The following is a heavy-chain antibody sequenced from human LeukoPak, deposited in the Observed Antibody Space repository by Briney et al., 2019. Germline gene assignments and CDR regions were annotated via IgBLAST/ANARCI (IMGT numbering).Heavy chain of an antibody. CDR2: ISGSGGST. CDR1: GFTFSSYA. Sequence: GGSLRLSCATSGFTFSSYAMSRVRKAPGKGLEWVSAISGSGGSTYYADSVKGRFTISRDNSKNTLYLQMNSLRAEDTAVYYCAKEPIQYYDFWSGPSEFDYWGQGTLVTVSS. CDR3: AKEPIQYYDFWSGPSEFDY. V-gene: IGHV3-23*01. D-gene: IGHD3-3*01. J-gene: IGHJ4*02.